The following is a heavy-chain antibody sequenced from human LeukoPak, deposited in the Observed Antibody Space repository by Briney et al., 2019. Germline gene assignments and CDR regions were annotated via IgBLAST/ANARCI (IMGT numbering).Heavy chain of an antibody. CDR3: ASGEGGIVVVPAANDY. CDR2: ISSSSYI. D-gene: IGHD2-2*01. CDR1: GFTFSSYS. J-gene: IGHJ4*02. Sequence: GGSLRLSCAASGFTFSSYSMNRVRQAPGKGLEWVSSISSSSYIYYADSVKGRFTISRDNAKNSLYLQMNSLRAGDTAVYSCASGEGGIVVVPAANDYWGQGTLVTVSS. V-gene: IGHV3-21*01.